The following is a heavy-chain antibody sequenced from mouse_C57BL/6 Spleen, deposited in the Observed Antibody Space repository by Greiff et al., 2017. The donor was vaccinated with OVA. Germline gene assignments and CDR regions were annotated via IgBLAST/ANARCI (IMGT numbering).Heavy chain of an antibody. CDR3: ARGDGAY. CDR2: IYPGSGNT. J-gene: IGHJ3*01. CDR1: GYTFTDYY. V-gene: IGHV1-76*01. D-gene: IGHD2-3*01. Sequence: QVQLQQSGAELVRPGASVKLSCKASGYTFTDYYINWVKQRPGQGLEWIARIYPGSGNTYYNEKFKGKATLTAEKSSSTAYMQLSSLTSEDSAVYFCARGDGAYWGQGTLVTVSA.